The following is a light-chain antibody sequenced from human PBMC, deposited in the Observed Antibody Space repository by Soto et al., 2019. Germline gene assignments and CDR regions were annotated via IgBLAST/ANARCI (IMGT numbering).Light chain of an antibody. Sequence: EIVLTQSPGTLSLSPGERATLSCRASQSVSSSYLAWYQQKPGQDPRLLIYGESSRATGIPDRFSGSGSGTDFTLTISRLEPEDFAVYYCQQYGSSQTFGQGTKVDIK. CDR1: QSVSSSY. V-gene: IGKV3-20*01. CDR2: GES. J-gene: IGKJ1*01. CDR3: QQYGSSQT.